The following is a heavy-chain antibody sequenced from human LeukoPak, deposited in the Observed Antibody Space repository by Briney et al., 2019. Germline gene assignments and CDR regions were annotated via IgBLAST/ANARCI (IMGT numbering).Heavy chain of an antibody. J-gene: IGHJ4*02. CDR2: IFGSGGSP. Sequence: GGSLRLSCEASGFNFGSYAMYWVRQGPGKGLEWVAGIFGSGGSPHYADSVKGRFTISRDNSQNMVYLHINSLRAEDTAVYYCGKTTVGYSSGQKPAWPVDYWGQGTLVTVSS. CDR3: GKTTVGYSSGQKPAWPVDY. CDR1: GFNFGSYA. D-gene: IGHD5-18*01. V-gene: IGHV3-23*01.